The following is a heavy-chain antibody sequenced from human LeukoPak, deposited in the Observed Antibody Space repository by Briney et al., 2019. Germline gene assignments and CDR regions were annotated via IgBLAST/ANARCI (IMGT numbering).Heavy chain of an antibody. V-gene: IGHV1-46*01. Sequence: GASVKVSCKASGYTFTSYYMHWVRQAPGQGLEWMGIINPSGGSTSYAQKFQGRVTMTRDTSTSTVYMELSSLRPEDTAVYYCARGAYLSIVGATPFGYWGQGTLVTVSS. CDR3: ARGAYLSIVGATPFGY. D-gene: IGHD1-26*01. CDR1: GYTFTSYY. J-gene: IGHJ4*02. CDR2: INPSGGST.